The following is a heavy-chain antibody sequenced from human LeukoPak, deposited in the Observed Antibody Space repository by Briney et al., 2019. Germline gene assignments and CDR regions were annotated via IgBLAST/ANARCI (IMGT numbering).Heavy chain of an antibody. CDR1: GFTFSNFW. CDR2: ITSDGSNI. J-gene: IGHJ4*02. V-gene: IGHV3-74*01. D-gene: IGHD3-16*01. Sequence: PGGSLRLSCAASGFTFSNFWLHWVRQAPRKGLEWVSRITSDGSNINYADSVQGRFTISRDNAKNTLYLQMNSLRAEDTAVYYCARGGHSSFDYWGQGALVTVSS. CDR3: ARGGHSSFDY.